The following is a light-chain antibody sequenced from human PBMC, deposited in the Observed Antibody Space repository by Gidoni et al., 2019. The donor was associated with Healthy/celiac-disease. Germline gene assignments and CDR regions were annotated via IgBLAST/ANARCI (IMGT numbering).Light chain of an antibody. CDR3: QQYDNLPLT. J-gene: IGKJ4*01. CDR1: KDISTY. Sequence: DIQMTQSPSSRSAYVGDRVTIKCQASKDISTYLNWYQQKPGNAPKLLIYDASNLETGVPSRFSGSGSGTDFTFTISSLQPEDIATYYCQQYDNLPLTFGGGTKVEIK. V-gene: IGKV1-33*01. CDR2: DAS.